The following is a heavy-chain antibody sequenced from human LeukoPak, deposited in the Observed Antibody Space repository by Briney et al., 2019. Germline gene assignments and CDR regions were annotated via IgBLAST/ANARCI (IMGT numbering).Heavy chain of an antibody. CDR1: GFTFSSYA. J-gene: IGHJ6*02. D-gene: IGHD3-9*01. Sequence: LGGSLRLSCAASGFTFSSYAMSWVRQAPGKGLEWVSTINSHGGYTYYAHSVKGRHTISRDNSKNTLYLQMNSLRAEDTAVYYCAKSEIGYYDWLLFSGMDVWGQGTTGTVSS. CDR3: AKSEIGYYDWLLFSGMDV. CDR2: INSHGGYT. V-gene: IGHV3-23*01.